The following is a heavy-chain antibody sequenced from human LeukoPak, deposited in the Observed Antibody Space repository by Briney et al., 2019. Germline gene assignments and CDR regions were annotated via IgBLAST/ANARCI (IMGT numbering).Heavy chain of an antibody. CDR3: AKDSSGYSGYDPSFDY. Sequence: GGSLRLSCAASGFTFDDYAMHWVRQAPGKGLEWVSGISWNSGSIGYADSVKGRFTISRDNAKNSLHLQMNSLRAEDTALYYCAKDSSGYSGYDPSFDYWGQGTLVTVSS. CDR1: GFTFDDYA. J-gene: IGHJ4*02. D-gene: IGHD5-12*01. V-gene: IGHV3-9*01. CDR2: ISWNSGSI.